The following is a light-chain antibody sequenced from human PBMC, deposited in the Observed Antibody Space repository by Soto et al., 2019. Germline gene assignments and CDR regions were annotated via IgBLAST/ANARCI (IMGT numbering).Light chain of an antibody. V-gene: IGLV4-69*01. CDR2: LNSDGSH. Sequence: QSVLTQSPSASASLGASVKLPCTLSSGHSNYAIAWHQQQSEKGPRYLMKLNSDGSHSKGDGIPDRFSGSSSGAERYLTISSLQSEDEADYYCQTWGSGIVVFGGGTKLTVL. J-gene: IGLJ2*01. CDR1: SGHSNYA. CDR3: QTWGSGIVV.